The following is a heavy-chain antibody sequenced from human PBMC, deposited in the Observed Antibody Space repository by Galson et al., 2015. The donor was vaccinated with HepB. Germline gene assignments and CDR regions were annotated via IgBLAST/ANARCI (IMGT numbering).Heavy chain of an antibody. V-gene: IGHV3-21*01. D-gene: IGHD3-3*01. CDR3: ARAGGNYDFWSGYDYYYYGMDV. CDR2: ISSSSSYI. Sequence: SLRLSCAASGFTFSSYSMNWVRQAPGKGLEWVSSISSSSSYIYYADSVKGRFTISRDNAKNSLYLQMNGLRAEDTAVYYCARAGGNYDFWSGYDYYYYGMDVWGQGTTVTVPS. J-gene: IGHJ6*02. CDR1: GFTFSSYS.